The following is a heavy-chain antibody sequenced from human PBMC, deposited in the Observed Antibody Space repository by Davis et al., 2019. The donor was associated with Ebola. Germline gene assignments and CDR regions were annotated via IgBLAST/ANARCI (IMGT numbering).Heavy chain of an antibody. J-gene: IGHJ4*02. V-gene: IGHV3-48*03. D-gene: IGHD6-19*01. CDR2: ISSSGRII. CDR3: ATTQWLREFDN. Sequence: GESLKISCAASGFTLSRYEMIWVRQAPGKGLEWVSYISSSGRIIYYAESVKGRFTISRDNAKNSLYLQLDSLRVDDTAVYYCATTQWLREFDNWGQGTLVTVSS. CDR1: GFTLSRYE.